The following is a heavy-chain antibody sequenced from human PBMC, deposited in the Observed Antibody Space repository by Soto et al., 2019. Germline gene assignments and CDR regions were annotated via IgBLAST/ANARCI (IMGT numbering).Heavy chain of an antibody. D-gene: IGHD3-10*01. Sequence: VHLAQSGGVVVQPGGSLRLSCAASGFTFDDYPMHWVRQVPGKGLEWVSHISWDGVKTYYADSLRGRFTISRDNSKNSLYLEMRSLTTDDTAFYYCVKGGNRGSGIDHWGQGSLVTVSS. CDR2: ISWDGVKT. CDR3: VKGGNRGSGIDH. CDR1: GFTFDDYP. J-gene: IGHJ4*02. V-gene: IGHV3-43*01.